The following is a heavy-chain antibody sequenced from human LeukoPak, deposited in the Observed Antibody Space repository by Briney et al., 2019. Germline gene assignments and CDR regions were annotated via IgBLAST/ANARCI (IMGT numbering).Heavy chain of an antibody. CDR3: ARDPYSGAYGDSYYYYMDL. CDR1: GASFSGYY. CDR2: IDHSGST. Sequence: SETLSLTCAVSGASFSGYYWTWIRQPPREGLEWIGEIDHSGSTNYNSSLKSRVTISVDTSKNQFSLRLNSVTAADTAVYYCARDPYSGAYGDSYYYYMDLWGQGTTVTISS. V-gene: IGHV4-34*01. J-gene: IGHJ6*03. D-gene: IGHD1-26*01.